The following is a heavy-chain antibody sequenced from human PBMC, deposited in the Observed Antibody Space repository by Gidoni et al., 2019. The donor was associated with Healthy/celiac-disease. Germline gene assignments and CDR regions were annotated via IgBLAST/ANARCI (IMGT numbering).Heavy chain of an antibody. CDR3: ARASYGDYLYYYYYMDV. CDR2: IWYDGSNK. V-gene: IGHV3-33*01. Sequence: QVQLVESGGGVVQPGRSLRLSCAASGFTFSSYGMHWVRQAPGKGLEWVAVIWYDGSNKYYADSVKGRFTISRDNSKNTLYLQMNSLRAEDTAVYYCARASYGDYLYYYYYMDVWGKGTTVTVSS. CDR1: GFTFSSYG. J-gene: IGHJ6*03. D-gene: IGHD4-17*01.